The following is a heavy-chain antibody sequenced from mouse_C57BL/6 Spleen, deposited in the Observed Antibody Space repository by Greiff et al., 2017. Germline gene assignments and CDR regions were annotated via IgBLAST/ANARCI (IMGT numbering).Heavy chain of an antibody. J-gene: IGHJ3*01. CDR3: ARLGGSSPWFAY. CDR1: GYTFTSYW. Sequence: QVQLQQPGAELVKPGASVKLSCKASGYTFTSYWMHWVKQRPGQGLEWIGMIHPNSGSTNYNEKFKSKATLTVDKSSSTAYMQLSSLTSEDSAVYYCARLGGSSPWFAYWGQGTLVTVSA. CDR2: IHPNSGST. V-gene: IGHV1-64*01. D-gene: IGHD1-1*01.